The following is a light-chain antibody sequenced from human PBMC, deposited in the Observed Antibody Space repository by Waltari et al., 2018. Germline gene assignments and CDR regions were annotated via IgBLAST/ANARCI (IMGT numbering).Light chain of an antibody. J-gene: IGLJ1*01. CDR2: EVI. CDR3: CSYAGSGTYV. CDR1: NSDVGNYNL. Sequence: QSVLTQPPSVSGAPGQRVTISCTGTNSDVGNYNLVSWYQHHPGEAPQLMICEVIKRPSGVSNRFSGSKSGNTASLTISGLQAEDEADYYCCSYAGSGTYVFGTGTKVTVL. V-gene: IGLV2-23*02.